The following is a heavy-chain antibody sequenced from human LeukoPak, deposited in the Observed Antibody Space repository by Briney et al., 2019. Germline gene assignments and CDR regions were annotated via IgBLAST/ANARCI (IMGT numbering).Heavy chain of an antibody. V-gene: IGHV4-59*01. CDR2: IHDTVNT. D-gene: IGHD3-3*01. CDR3: ARGRITIFGVLTPHFDY. CDR1: RGALNSYY. J-gene: IGHJ4*02. Sequence: SETLSLTCTVSRGALNSYYWTWFRQSPGKGLEWIGYIHDTVNTNYNSSLKGRVTISVDTSKNQFSLNLRSVTAADTATYYCARGRITIFGVLTPHFDYWGQGTLVTVAS.